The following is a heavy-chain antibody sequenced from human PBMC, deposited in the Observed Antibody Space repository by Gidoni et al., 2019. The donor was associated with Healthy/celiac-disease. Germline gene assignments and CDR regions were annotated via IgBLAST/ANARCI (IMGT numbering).Heavy chain of an antibody. CDR2: ISWNSGSI. CDR1: GFTFDDYA. D-gene: IGHD6-6*01. V-gene: IGHV3-9*01. CDR3: AKDMEWKQLVGELGY. Sequence: EVQLVESGGGLVQPGRSLRLSCAASGFTFDDYAMHWVRQAPGKGLEWVSGISWNSGSIGYADSVKGRFTISRDNAKNSLYLQMNSLRAEDTALYYCAKDMEWKQLVGELGYWGQGTLVTVSS. J-gene: IGHJ4*02.